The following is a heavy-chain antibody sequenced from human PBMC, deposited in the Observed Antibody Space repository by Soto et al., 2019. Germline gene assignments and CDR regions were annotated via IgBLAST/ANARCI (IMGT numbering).Heavy chain of an antibody. J-gene: IGHJ4*02. CDR3: ARERAIAATGIFYY. Sequence: PGGSLRLSXAASGFTFSNFVMHWVRQAPGKGLEWVAATSYDGKNKDHADSVKGRFTISRDNSKNTLYLQMNSLRHEDTAVYFCARERAIAATGIFYYWGQGTLVTVSS. CDR1: GFTFSNFV. V-gene: IGHV3-30*04. D-gene: IGHD6-13*01. CDR2: TSYDGKNK.